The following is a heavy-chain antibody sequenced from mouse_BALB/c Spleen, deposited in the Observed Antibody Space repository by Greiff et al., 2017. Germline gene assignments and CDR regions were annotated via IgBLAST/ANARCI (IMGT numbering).Heavy chain of an antibody. V-gene: IGHV2-2*02. CDR3: ARNRGITHAMDY. J-gene: IGHJ4*01. CDR1: GFSLTSYG. CDR2: IWSGGST. D-gene: IGHD2-4*01. Sequence: VHLVESGPGLVQPSQSLSITCTVSGFSLTSYGVHWVRQSPGKGLEWLGVIWSGGSTDYNAAFISRLSISKDNSKSQVFFKMNSLQANDTAIYYCARNRGITHAMDYWGQGTSVTVSS.